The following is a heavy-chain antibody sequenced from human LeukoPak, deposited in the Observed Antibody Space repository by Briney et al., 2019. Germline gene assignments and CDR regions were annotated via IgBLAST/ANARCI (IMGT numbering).Heavy chain of an antibody. CDR3: AAHDSSGYNTFDY. D-gene: IGHD3-22*01. V-gene: IGHV4-34*01. Sequence: SETLSLTCAVYGGSFSGYYWSLIRQPPGKGLEWIGEINHSGSTNYNPSLKSRVTISVDTSKNQFSLKLSSVTAADTAVYYCAAHDSSGYNTFDYWGQGTLVTVSS. J-gene: IGHJ4*02. CDR2: INHSGST. CDR1: GGSFSGYY.